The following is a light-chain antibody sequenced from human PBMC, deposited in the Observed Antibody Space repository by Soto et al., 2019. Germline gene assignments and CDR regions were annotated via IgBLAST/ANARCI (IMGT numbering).Light chain of an antibody. J-gene: IGLJ1*01. CDR1: SSDVGGYNY. V-gene: IGLV2-14*01. Sequence: QSALTQPASVSGPPGQSITISCTGTSSDVGGYNYVSWYQQHPGKAPKLMIYGISNRPSGLSSRFSGSKSGNTASLTISGLQAEVDADYYCSSYTSTSSYVFGTGTKVTVL. CDR2: GIS. CDR3: SSYTSTSSYV.